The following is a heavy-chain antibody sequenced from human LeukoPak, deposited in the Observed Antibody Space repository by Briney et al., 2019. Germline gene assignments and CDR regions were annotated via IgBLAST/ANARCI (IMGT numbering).Heavy chain of an antibody. CDR2: IYYSGST. CDR1: GGSISSSSYY. J-gene: IGHJ4*02. D-gene: IGHD3-22*01. CDR3: ARAGSGYEFWAFDY. Sequence: SETLSLTCTVSGGSISSSSYYWGWIRQPPGTGLEWIGSIYYSGSTYYNPSLKSRVTISVDTSKNQFSLKLSSVTAADTAVYYCARAGSGYEFWAFDYWGQGTLVTVSS. V-gene: IGHV4-39*07.